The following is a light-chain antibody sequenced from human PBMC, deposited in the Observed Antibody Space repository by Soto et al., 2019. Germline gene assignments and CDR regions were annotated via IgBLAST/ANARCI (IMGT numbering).Light chain of an antibody. V-gene: IGLV2-14*01. CDR3: SSYTSITTWV. J-gene: IGLJ3*02. CDR1: SSDVGGYNY. Sequence: QSALTQPASVSGSPGQSITISCTGTSSDVGGYNYVSWYQQHPGKAPKLMIYEVTNRPSGVSNRFSGSESGNTASLTISGLQAEDEADYYCSSYTSITTWVFGGGTKVTVL. CDR2: EVT.